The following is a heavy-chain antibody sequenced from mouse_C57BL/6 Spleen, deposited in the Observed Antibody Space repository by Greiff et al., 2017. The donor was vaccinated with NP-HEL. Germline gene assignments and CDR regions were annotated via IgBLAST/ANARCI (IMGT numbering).Heavy chain of an antibody. V-gene: IGHV1-55*01. CDR2: IYPGSGST. D-gene: IGHD2-5*01. J-gene: IGHJ3*01. CDR1: GYTFTSYW. Sequence: VQLQQPGAELVKPGASVKMSCKASGYTFTSYWITWVKQRPGQGLEWIGDIYPGSGSTNYNEKFKSKATLTVDTSSSTAYMQLSSLTSEDSAVYYCARGGDSNYGFAYWGQGTLVTVSA. CDR3: ARGGDSNYGFAY.